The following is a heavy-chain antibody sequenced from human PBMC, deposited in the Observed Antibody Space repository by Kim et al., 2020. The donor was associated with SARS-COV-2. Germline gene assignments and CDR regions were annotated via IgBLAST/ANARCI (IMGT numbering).Heavy chain of an antibody. CDR1: GFTFSSYA. CDR2: ISSNGGST. V-gene: IGHV3-64D*09. CDR3: VKEYSYGTPFFDY. J-gene: IGHJ4*02. D-gene: IGHD5-18*01. Sequence: GSLRLSCSASGFTFSSYAMHWVRQAPGKGLEYVSAISSNGGSTYYADSVKGRFTISRDNSKNTLYLQMSSLRAEDTAVYYCVKEYSYGTPFFDYWGQGTLVTVSS.